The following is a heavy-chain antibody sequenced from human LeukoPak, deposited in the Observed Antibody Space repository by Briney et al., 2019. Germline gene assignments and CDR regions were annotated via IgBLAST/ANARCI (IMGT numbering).Heavy chain of an antibody. CDR2: FSPKTGGS. D-gene: IGHD1-26*01. Sequence: ASVKVSCKTSGYTFIGHYMHWVRQAPGHGLEWMGWFSPKTGGSHFAQKFRGRVAMTTDTAISTAYLELSSLRSDDTAVYYCVRDSGGSYYYPSDYWGQGTLVTVSS. J-gene: IGHJ4*02. V-gene: IGHV1-2*02. CDR1: GYTFIGHY. CDR3: VRDSGGSYYYPSDY.